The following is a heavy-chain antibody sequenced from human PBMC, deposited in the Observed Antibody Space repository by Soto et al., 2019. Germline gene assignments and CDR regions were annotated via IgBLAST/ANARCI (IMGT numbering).Heavy chain of an antibody. J-gene: IGHJ3*02. CDR2: ISGSGGST. CDR1: GFTFSSYA. Sequence: EVQLLESGGALVQPGGSLRLSCAASGFTFSSYAMSWVRQAPGKGLEWVSAISGSGGSTYYADSVKGRFTISRDNSENSLYLQMNSLRAEDTAVYYCAKDRSPRFGIVPWNIWCQGTMVTVSS. D-gene: IGHD3-3*01. CDR3: AKDRSPRFGIVPWNI. V-gene: IGHV3-23*01.